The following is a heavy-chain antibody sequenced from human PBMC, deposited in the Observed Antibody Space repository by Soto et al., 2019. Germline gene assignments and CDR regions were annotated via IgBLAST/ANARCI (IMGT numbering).Heavy chain of an antibody. Sequence: EVQLLESGGGLVQPGESLGLSFAASGFTFSDYFMNWVRQAPGKGLEWVSGINKDGGTTQNADFVRGRFTISRDNSRNTLYLQMNSVRAEDTALYYCAKDLHWYGMDVWGQGTTVTVS. D-gene: IGHD1-20*01. CDR3: AKDLHWYGMDV. V-gene: IGHV3-23*01. CDR1: GFTFSDYF. J-gene: IGHJ6*02. CDR2: INKDGGTT.